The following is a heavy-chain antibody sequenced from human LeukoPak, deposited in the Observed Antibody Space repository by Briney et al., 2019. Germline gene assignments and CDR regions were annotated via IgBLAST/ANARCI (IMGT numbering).Heavy chain of an antibody. CDR1: GYTFTSYY. CDR3: AREGYYDSSGSLI. Sequence: ASVKVSCKAPGYTFTSYYMHWVRQAPGQGLEWMGWINPNSGGTNYAQKFQGRVTMTRDTSISTAYMELSRLRSDDTAVYYCAREGYYDSSGSLIWGQGTLVTVSS. D-gene: IGHD3-22*01. CDR2: INPNSGGT. V-gene: IGHV1-2*02. J-gene: IGHJ4*02.